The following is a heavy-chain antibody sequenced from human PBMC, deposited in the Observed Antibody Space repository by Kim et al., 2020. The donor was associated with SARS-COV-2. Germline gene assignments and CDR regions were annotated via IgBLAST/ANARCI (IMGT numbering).Heavy chain of an antibody. CDR3: AKQHTKYYGSGSYYDY. V-gene: IGHV3-23*01. Sequence: GGSLRLSCAASGFTFSSYAMSWVRQAPGKGLEWVSAISGSGGSTYYADSVKGRFTISRDNSKNTLYLQMNSLRAEDTAVYYCAKQHTKYYGSGSYYDYWGQGTLVTVSS. J-gene: IGHJ4*02. CDR2: ISGSGGST. D-gene: IGHD3-10*01. CDR1: GFTFSSYA.